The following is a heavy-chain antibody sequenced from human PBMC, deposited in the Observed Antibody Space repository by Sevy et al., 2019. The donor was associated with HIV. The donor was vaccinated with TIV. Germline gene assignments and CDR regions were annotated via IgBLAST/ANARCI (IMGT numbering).Heavy chain of an antibody. V-gene: IGHV4-4*01. CDR2: IYHSGST. CDR3: GSLESGGSGSSVLFDY. CDR1: GGSISSSNW. Sequence: SETLSLTCAVSGGSISSSNWWSWVRQPPGKGLEWIGEIYHSGSTNYNPSLKSRVTISVDKSKNQFSLKLSSVTAADTAVYCGGSLESGGSGSSVLFDYWGQGTLVTVSS. D-gene: IGHD3-10*01. J-gene: IGHJ4*02.